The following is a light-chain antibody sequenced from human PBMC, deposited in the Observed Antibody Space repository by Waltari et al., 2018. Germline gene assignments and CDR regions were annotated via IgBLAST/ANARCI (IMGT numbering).Light chain of an antibody. CDR1: QSVSSSY. V-gene: IGKV3-20*01. CDR2: GAS. Sequence: EIVLTQSPGTLSLSPGERATLSCRASQSVSSSYFAWYQQKPGQAPRLLIYGASSRVTGIPDRFSGSGSGTDFTLTISRLEPEDFAVYYCQQYGSSLVTFGQGTKLEI. CDR3: QQYGSSLVT. J-gene: IGKJ2*01.